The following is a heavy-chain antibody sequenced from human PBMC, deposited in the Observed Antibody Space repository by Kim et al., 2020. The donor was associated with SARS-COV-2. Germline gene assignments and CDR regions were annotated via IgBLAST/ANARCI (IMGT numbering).Heavy chain of an antibody. CDR3: ARHQRYRSGWY. V-gene: IGHV4-39*01. CDR1: GGSLSSSSYY. Sequence: SETLSLTCTVSGGSLSSSSYYWGWIRQPPGKGLEWIGTAYYIGNTYYNPSLKSRVTISVDTSKNQFSLKLGSVTAADTAVYYCARHQRYRSGWY. D-gene: IGHD6-19*01. J-gene: IGHJ2*01. CDR2: AYYIGNT.